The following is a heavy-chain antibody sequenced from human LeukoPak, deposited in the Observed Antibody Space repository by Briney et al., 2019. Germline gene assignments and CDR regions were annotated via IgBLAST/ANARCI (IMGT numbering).Heavy chain of an antibody. CDR1: GDSISSGGFY. CDR3: ARGSSSYYNWFDP. J-gene: IGHJ5*02. V-gene: IGHV4-31*03. Sequence: PSETLSLTCIVSGDSISSGGFYWGWIRQHPGKDLEWIGHIYYTGSTYYNPSLESRLTMSVDTSKNQFSLRLRSVTAVDTAVYYCARGSSSYYNWFDPWGQGTLVAVSS. D-gene: IGHD6-13*01. CDR2: IYYTGST.